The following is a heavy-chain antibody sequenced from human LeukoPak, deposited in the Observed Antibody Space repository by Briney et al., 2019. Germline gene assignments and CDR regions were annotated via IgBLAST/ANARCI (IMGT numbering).Heavy chain of an antibody. D-gene: IGHD2-2*01. Sequence: SETLSLTCTVSGGSISSYYWSWIRQPAGKGLEWIGRIYTSGSTNYNPSLKSRVTMSVDTSKNQFSLKLSSVTAADTAVYYCARDTGYCSSTSCYGGYYYYYMDVWGKGTTVTVSS. CDR2: IYTSGST. J-gene: IGHJ6*03. CDR3: ARDTGYCSSTSCYGGYYYYYMDV. CDR1: GGSISSYY. V-gene: IGHV4-4*07.